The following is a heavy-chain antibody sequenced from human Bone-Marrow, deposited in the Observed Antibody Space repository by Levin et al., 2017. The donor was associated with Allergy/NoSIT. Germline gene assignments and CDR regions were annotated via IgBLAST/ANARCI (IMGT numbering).Heavy chain of an antibody. CDR2: LNPNIGDT. V-gene: IGHV1-8*01. D-gene: IGHD1-1*01. J-gene: IGHJ4*02. CDR1: GYSFGTKN. CDR3: VRGRTIIGTIKLYYLGY. Sequence: ASVKVSCKPSGYSFGTKNLNWVRRRPGQGLEWIGWLNPNIGDTGYAQQFQGRVSMTRNMSTGTAFLDLSDLRFEDTAVYFCVRGRTIIGTIKLYYLGYWGQGTPVTVSS.